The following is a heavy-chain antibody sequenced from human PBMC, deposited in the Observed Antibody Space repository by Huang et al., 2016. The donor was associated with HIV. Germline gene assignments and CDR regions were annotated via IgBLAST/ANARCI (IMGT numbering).Heavy chain of an antibody. Sequence: QVQLVQSGAEVRKPGSSVKVSCRASGGSFNNFGINWVRKAPGQGREWRGGIIPRFGTRNDAQRFKDRVTITADETTGVVHLEVTSLRSDDTAVYFCAKRGGAWGSPYAFDLWGPGTMVTVSS. V-gene: IGHV1-69*13. CDR3: AKRGGAWGSPYAFDL. J-gene: IGHJ3*01. CDR1: GGSFNNFG. CDR2: IIPRFGTR. D-gene: IGHD3-16*01.